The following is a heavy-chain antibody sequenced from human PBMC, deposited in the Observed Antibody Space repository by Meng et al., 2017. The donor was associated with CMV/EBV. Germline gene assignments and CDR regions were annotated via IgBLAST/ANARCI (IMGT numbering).Heavy chain of an antibody. V-gene: IGHV3-48*03. Sequence: GGSLRLSCAASGFTFSSYEMNWVRQAPGKGLEWVSYISSSGSTIYYADSVKGRFTISRDNAKNSLYLQMNSLRAEDTAVYYCASTIVVPAAPGLYYFDYWGQGTLVTVSS. J-gene: IGHJ4*02. CDR1: GFTFSSYE. CDR3: ASTIVVPAAPGLYYFDY. D-gene: IGHD2-2*01. CDR2: ISSSGSTI.